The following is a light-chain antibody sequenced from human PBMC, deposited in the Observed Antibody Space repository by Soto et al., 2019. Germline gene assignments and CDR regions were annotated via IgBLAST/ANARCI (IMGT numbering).Light chain of an antibody. CDR1: QTISSW. CDR3: QHMRT. CDR2: KAS. V-gene: IGKV1-5*03. Sequence: DIQMTQSPSTLSASVRDRVTITCRASQTISSWLAWFQQRPGRAPKFLIYKASSLKNGVPLRFSGSGSGTEFSLTISSLQPDDFGSYYCQHMRTFGQGTKVDI. J-gene: IGKJ1*01.